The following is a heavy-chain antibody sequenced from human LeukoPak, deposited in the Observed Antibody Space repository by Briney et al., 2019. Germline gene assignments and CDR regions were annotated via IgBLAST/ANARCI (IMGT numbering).Heavy chain of an antibody. CDR2: IRTSGNTI. CDR3: ARGQWLPNYYFDC. V-gene: IGHV3-11*04. Sequence: GRSLRPSCAASGFTFSDYYMSWIRQAPGKGLECVSYIRTSGNTIYYADSVKGRFTISRDNAKNSLHLQMNSLRAEDTAVYYCARGQWLPNYYFDCWGQGTLVPVSS. CDR1: GFTFSDYY. J-gene: IGHJ4*02. D-gene: IGHD6-19*01.